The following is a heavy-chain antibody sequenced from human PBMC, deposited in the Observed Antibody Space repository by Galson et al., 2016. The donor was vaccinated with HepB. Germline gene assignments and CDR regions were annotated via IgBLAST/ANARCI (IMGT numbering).Heavy chain of an antibody. D-gene: IGHD6-13*01. CDR2: NSGSGGLSASGGST. CDR3: AREMHVAAAAAFDF. V-gene: IGHV3-23*01. CDR1: GFTFRAYG. Sequence: SLRLSCAASGFTFRAYGMSWVRQAPGKGLEWVSTNSGSGGLSASGGSTHYADSVKGRFTISRDNPKNTLYLQMNSLKVEDTAVYYCAREMHVAAAAAFDFWGRGTLVTVSS. J-gene: IGHJ4*02.